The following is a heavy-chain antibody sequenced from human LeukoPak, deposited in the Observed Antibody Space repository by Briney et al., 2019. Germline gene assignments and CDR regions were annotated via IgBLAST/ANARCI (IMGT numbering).Heavy chain of an antibody. CDR1: GYTFTDDY. D-gene: IGHD2-2*01. CDR3: ARGAVPVFYYYMGV. CDR2: INPNSGVT. J-gene: IGHJ6*03. Sequence: ASVKVSCKASGYTFTDDYVHWVRQAPGQGLEWMGWINPNSGVTNYAQKFQGRVTMTRDMSISTAYMELSRLGSDDTAVYYCARGAVPVFYYYMGVWGKGTTVTVSS. V-gene: IGHV1-2*02.